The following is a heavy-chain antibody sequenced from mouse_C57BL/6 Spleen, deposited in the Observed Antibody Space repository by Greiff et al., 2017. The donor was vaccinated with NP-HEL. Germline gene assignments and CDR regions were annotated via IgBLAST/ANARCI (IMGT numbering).Heavy chain of an antibody. CDR3: ARSGNWDYFDY. D-gene: IGHD4-1*01. V-gene: IGHV1-82*01. CDR1: GYAFSSSW. CDR2: IYPGDGDT. Sequence: VQLQQSGPELVKPGASVTISCKASGYAFSSSWMNWVKQRPGKGLEWIGRIYPGDGDTNYNGKFKGKATLTVDKSSSTAYMLFSSLTSEDSAVYLCARSGNWDYFDYWGQGTTLTVSS. J-gene: IGHJ2*01.